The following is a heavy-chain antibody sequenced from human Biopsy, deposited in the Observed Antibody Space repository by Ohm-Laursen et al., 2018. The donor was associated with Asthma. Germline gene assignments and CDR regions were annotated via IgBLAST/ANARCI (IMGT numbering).Heavy chain of an antibody. Sequence: ASVKASCKTSGYTFNSAGITWVRQAPGQGLEWMGWISVYNGNTKVAQKLQDGVTMITDTSTSTAYMELRSLRSDDTAVYLCARAVDYSHYYGIDVWGQGTTVTVS. CDR3: ARAVDYSHYYGIDV. D-gene: IGHD3-10*01. CDR1: GYTFNSAG. V-gene: IGHV1-18*01. J-gene: IGHJ6*02. CDR2: ISVYNGNT.